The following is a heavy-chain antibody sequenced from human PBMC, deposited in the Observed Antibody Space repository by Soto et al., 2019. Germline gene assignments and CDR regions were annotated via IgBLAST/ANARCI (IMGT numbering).Heavy chain of an antibody. Sequence: QVQLVQSGAEVKKPGASVKVSCRASGYNFNTYGISWVRQAPGQGLEWMGWISGYNGNTNYAHQFQGRVSTTTDTSTSTAYMEMRSLRSDDTAVYYCARGGVWGEYHYDGHSSAIDFWGQGTLITVSA. CDR3: ARGGVWGEYHYDGHSSAIDF. J-gene: IGHJ4*02. D-gene: IGHD3-22*01. CDR1: GYNFNTYG. CDR2: ISGYNGNT. V-gene: IGHV1-18*01.